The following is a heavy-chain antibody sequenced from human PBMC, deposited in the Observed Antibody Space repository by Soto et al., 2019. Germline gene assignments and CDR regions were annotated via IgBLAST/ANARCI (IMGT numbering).Heavy chain of an antibody. Sequence: PSETLSLTCTVSGGSVISSSYSWGLIRQSPGKGLEWIGTIYSSENTYYNPSLLSRVTISVDTSKNEFSLRLGSVTAADTAVYYCARLNGYCISTNCHGYYGMDVWGQGTTVTVSS. J-gene: IGHJ6*02. CDR3: ARLNGYCISTNCHGYYGMDV. CDR2: IYSSENT. V-gene: IGHV4-39*01. D-gene: IGHD2-2*03. CDR1: GGSVISSSYS.